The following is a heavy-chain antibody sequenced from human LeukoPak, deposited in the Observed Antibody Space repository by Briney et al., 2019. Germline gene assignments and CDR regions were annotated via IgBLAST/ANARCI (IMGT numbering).Heavy chain of an antibody. J-gene: IGHJ6*02. CDR3: ARDLGDGYNSDYYYGMDV. Sequence: SVTVSCKASGGTFSSYAISWVRQAPGQGLEWMGGIIPIFGTANYAQKFQGRVTITADESTSTAYMELSSLRSEDTAVYYCARDLGDGYNSDYYYGMDVWGQGTTVTVSS. CDR2: IIPIFGTA. V-gene: IGHV1-69*13. CDR1: GGTFSSYA. D-gene: IGHD5-24*01.